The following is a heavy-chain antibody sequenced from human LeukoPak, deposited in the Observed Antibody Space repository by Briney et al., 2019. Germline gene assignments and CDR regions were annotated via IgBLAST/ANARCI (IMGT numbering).Heavy chain of an antibody. CDR1: GGSISSYY. J-gene: IGHJ4*02. CDR3: ARVSTAQQLVN. Sequence: PSETLSLTCTVSGGSISSYYWSWIRQPPGKGLEWIGYIYYSGSTNYNPSLKSRVTMSVDTSKNQFSLKLSSVTAADTAVYYCARVSTAQQLVNWGQGTLVTVSS. D-gene: IGHD6-13*01. CDR2: IYYSGST. V-gene: IGHV4-59*12.